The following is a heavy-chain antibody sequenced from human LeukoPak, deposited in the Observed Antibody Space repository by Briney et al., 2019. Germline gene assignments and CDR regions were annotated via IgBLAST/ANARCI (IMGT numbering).Heavy chain of an antibody. Sequence: SETLSLTCTVSGGSISSYYWSWIRQPPGKGLEFIGYIYYSGSTSYNPSLRSRVTISVDTSKNQFSLKLSSVTAADTAVYYCARATVGYCSGGSCQGWFDPWGQGTLVTVSS. V-gene: IGHV4-59*01. J-gene: IGHJ5*02. CDR3: ARATVGYCSGGSCQGWFDP. CDR2: IYYSGST. D-gene: IGHD2-15*01. CDR1: GGSISSYY.